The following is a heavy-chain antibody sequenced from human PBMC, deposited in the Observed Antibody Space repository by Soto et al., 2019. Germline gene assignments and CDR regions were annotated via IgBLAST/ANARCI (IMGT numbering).Heavy chain of an antibody. V-gene: IGHV1-69*06. CDR1: GGTFSSYG. D-gene: IGHD5-12*01. CDR3: ARPRGYSGYDQGGMDV. J-gene: IGHJ6*02. CDR2: IIPIFGTA. Sequence: SVKVSCKASGGTFSSYGISWVRQAPGQGLEWMGGIIPIFGTANYAQKFQGRVTITADKSTSTAYMELSSLRSEDTAVYYCARPRGYSGYDQGGMDVWGQGTTVTVSS.